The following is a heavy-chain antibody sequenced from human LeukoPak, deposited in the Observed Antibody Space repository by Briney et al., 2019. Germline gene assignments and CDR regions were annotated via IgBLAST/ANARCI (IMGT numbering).Heavy chain of an antibody. CDR3: ARVRAATDADHFYYLMDV. V-gene: IGHV1-69*06. Sequence: SVTVSYRASGGTFSSYTVSWVRQAPGQGLEWMGGIIPVFAKTDYAQKFQGRVTFTADTSTSTAYMELYSLRSEDTAVYYCARVRAATDADHFYYLMDVWGKGTTVTVSS. CDR1: GGTFSSYT. CDR2: IIPVFAKT. D-gene: IGHD6-13*01. J-gene: IGHJ6*03.